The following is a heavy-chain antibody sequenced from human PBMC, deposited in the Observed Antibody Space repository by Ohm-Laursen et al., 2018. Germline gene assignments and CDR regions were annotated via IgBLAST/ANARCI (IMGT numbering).Heavy chain of an antibody. CDR2: IYYSGST. Sequence: TLSLTCTVSGGSISRYYWSWIRQPPGKGLEWIGYIYYSGSTNYNPSLKSRVTISVDTSKNQFSLKLSSVTAADTAVYYWARHIAVADFDYWGQGTLVTVSS. CDR1: GGSISRYY. D-gene: IGHD6-19*01. J-gene: IGHJ4*02. CDR3: ARHIAVADFDY. V-gene: IGHV4-59*01.